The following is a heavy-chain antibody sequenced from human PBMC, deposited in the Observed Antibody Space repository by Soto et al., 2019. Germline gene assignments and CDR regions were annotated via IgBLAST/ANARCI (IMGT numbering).Heavy chain of an antibody. CDR1: GFTFSSYA. CDR3: AKDVEGGGYYRGAFDY. Sequence: RLSCVASGFTFSSYAMSWVRQAPGKGLEWVAAISASGGATLYADSVKGRFTISRDNPKNTLYLQMNSLRAEDTAVYYCAKDVEGGGYYRGAFDYWGQGTLVTVSS. V-gene: IGHV3-23*01. D-gene: IGHD1-26*01. J-gene: IGHJ4*02. CDR2: ISASGGAT.